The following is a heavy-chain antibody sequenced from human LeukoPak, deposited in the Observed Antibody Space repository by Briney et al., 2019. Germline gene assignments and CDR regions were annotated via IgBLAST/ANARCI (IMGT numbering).Heavy chain of an antibody. D-gene: IGHD2-15*01. Sequence: PGGSLRLSCAASGFTFSSYAMSWVRQAPGKGPEWVSGISAGGGSTYYADSVKGRFTISRDSSKNILYLQMNSLRAEDTAVYYCATIRGQYCSGGSCYGPDYWGQGTLVTVSS. CDR2: ISAGGGST. CDR3: ATIRGQYCSGGSCYGPDY. CDR1: GFTFSSYA. V-gene: IGHV3-23*01. J-gene: IGHJ4*02.